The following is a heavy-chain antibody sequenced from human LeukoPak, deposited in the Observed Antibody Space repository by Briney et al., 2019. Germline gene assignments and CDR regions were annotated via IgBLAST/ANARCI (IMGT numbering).Heavy chain of an antibody. Sequence: ASVKVSCKASGGTFSSYAISWVRQAPGQGLEWMGRIIPIFGIANYAQKFQGRVTITADKSTSTAYMELSSLRSEATAVYYCARDPSNYYDSSGYYYYYGMDVWGQGTTVTVSS. D-gene: IGHD3-22*01. CDR2: IIPIFGIA. CDR1: GGTFSSYA. CDR3: ARDPSNYYDSSGYYYYYGMDV. J-gene: IGHJ6*02. V-gene: IGHV1-69*04.